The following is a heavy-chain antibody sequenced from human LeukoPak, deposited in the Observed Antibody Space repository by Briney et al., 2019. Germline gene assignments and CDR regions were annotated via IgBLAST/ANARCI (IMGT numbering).Heavy chain of an antibody. CDR1: GCTFSSYT. Sequence: GGSLRLSCAASGCTFSSYTMNWGRQAPGKGLELVSSVSSSSYIYYSDSVKVRFTISRDNAKNTLYLQMNSLRAEDTVVYYCARGGSYSHNAFDIWGQGTMVTVSS. D-gene: IGHD3-10*01. V-gene: IGHV3-21*01. J-gene: IGHJ3*02. CDR2: VSSSSYI. CDR3: ARGGSYSHNAFDI.